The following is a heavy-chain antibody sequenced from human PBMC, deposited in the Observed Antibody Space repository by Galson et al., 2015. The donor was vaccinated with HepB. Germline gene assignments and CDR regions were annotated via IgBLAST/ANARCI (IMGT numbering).Heavy chain of an antibody. V-gene: IGHV1-24*01. CDR2: FDPEDGET. J-gene: IGHJ6*03. CDR3: ATRGNLDYSNYYYYYYMDV. CDR1: GYTLTELS. Sequence: SVKVSCKVSGYTLTELSMHWVRQAPGKGLEWMGGFDPEDGETIYAQKFQGRVTMTEDTSTDTAYMELSSLRSEDTAVYYCATRGNLDYSNYYYYYYMDVWGKGTTVTVSS. D-gene: IGHD4-11*01.